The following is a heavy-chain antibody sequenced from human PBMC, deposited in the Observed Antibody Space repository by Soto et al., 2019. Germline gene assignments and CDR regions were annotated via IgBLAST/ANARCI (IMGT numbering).Heavy chain of an antibody. CDR2: IIPIFGTA. V-gene: IGHV1-69*13. CDR1: GGTFSSYA. CDR3: ARTMTTVDPLDY. D-gene: IGHD4-17*01. Sequence: GASVKVSCKASGGTFSSYAISWVRQAPGQGLEWMGGIIPIFGTANYAQKFQGRVTITADESTSTAYMELSSLRSEDTAVYYCARTMTTVDPLDYWGQGTLVTVPS. J-gene: IGHJ4*02.